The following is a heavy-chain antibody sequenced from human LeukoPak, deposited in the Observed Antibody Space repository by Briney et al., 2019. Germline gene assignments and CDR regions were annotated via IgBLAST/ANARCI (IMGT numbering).Heavy chain of an antibody. CDR2: ISGDGGRT. CDR1: GFTFDDYA. D-gene: IGHD2-8*01. CDR3: AKDPHSACTNGVCYRSYYYYMDV. Sequence: GGSLRLSCAASGFTFDDYAMHWVRQAPGKGLEWVSLISGDGGRTYYEDSVKGRFTISRDNSKNSLYLQMNSLRTEDTALYYCAKDPHSACTNGVCYRSYYYYMDVWGKGTTVTVSS. V-gene: IGHV3-43*02. J-gene: IGHJ6*03.